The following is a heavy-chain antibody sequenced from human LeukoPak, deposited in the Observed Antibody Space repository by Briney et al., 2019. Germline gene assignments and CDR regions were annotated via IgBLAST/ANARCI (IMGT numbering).Heavy chain of an antibody. Sequence: PGGSLRLSCAASGFTFSTYWMHWVRQAPGKGLVGVAQINSEGSSTSYADSVKGRFTISRDKAKNTLYLQMINLRAEDTAVYYCGSLTVVAKDHWGQGTLVTVSS. D-gene: IGHD3-22*01. CDR2: INSEGSST. J-gene: IGHJ4*02. V-gene: IGHV3-74*01. CDR1: GFTFSTYW. CDR3: GSLTVVAKDH.